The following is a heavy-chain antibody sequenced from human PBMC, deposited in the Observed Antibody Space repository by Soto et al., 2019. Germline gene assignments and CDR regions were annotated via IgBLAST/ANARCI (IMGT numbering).Heavy chain of an antibody. V-gene: IGHV2-5*02. D-gene: IGHD3-9*01. CDR1: GFSLSTSGVG. J-gene: IGHJ2*01. Sequence: QITLKESGPTLVKPTQTLTLTCTFSGFSLSTSGVGVGWIRQPPGKALEWLALIYWDDDKRYSPSLKSRLTXPKYTSNNQVXXPXTXXDPVDTATYCCAHSPSTSYDILTGYYGEGNWYFDLWGRGTLVTVSS. CDR3: AHSPSTSYDILTGYYGEGNWYFDL. CDR2: IYWDDDK.